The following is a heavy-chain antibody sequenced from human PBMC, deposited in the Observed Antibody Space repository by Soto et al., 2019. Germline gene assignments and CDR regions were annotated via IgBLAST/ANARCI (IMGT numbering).Heavy chain of an antibody. CDR1: GSNFRSYA. Sequence: WVTLRRPFAASGSNFRSYAMHGLPQHPCKGLERLTAISDDGSNKYYADSVKGRLTIYRDNAKSTLYLQMNRLSAEDTAVYYCASGPIYCSHGVCCYFEYWGQGTLVTVSS. J-gene: IGHJ4*02. V-gene: IGHV3-30-3*01. D-gene: IGHD2-8*01. CDR2: ISDDGSNK. CDR3: ASGPIYCSHGVCCYFEY.